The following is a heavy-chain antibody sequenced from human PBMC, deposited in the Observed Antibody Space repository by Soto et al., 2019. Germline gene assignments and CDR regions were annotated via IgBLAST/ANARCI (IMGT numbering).Heavy chain of an antibody. CDR1: GYTFIGYG. V-gene: IGHV1-18*04. Sequence: ASVKVSCKASGYTFIGYGISWVRQAPGQGLERMGWISGYNGDTRYAQNFQGRVTMTTDASTNTAYMDLRTLRSDDTAVYYCARESGSAAPYYFYYAMDVWGQGTTVTVS. J-gene: IGHJ6*02. CDR2: ISGYNGDT. CDR3: ARESGSAAPYYFYYAMDV. D-gene: IGHD1-26*01.